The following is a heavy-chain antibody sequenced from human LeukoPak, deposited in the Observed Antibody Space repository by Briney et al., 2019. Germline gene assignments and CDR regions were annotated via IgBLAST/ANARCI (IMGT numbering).Heavy chain of an antibody. D-gene: IGHD3-10*01. CDR3: AREGADYAWFGDYTWFDP. Sequence: SETLSLTRTVSGGSISSYYWSWIRQPAGKGLEWIGRIYTSGSTNYNPSLKSRVTMSVDTSKNQFSLKLSSVTAADTAVYYCAREGADYAWFGDYTWFDPWGQGTLVTVSS. V-gene: IGHV4-4*07. J-gene: IGHJ5*02. CDR2: IYTSGST. CDR1: GGSISSYY.